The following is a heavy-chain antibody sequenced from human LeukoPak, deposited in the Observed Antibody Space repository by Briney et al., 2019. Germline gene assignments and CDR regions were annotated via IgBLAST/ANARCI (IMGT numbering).Heavy chain of an antibody. CDR3: ARAEMATMGEMGFDY. J-gene: IGHJ4*02. CDR1: GYTFTSYY. CDR2: INPSGGST. V-gene: IGHV1-46*01. Sequence: GASVKVSCKASGYTFTSYYMHWVRLAPGQGLEWMGIINPSGGSTSYAQKFQGRVTMTRDTSTSTVYTELSSLRSEDTAVYYCARAEMATMGEMGFDYWGQGTLVTVSS. D-gene: IGHD5-24*01.